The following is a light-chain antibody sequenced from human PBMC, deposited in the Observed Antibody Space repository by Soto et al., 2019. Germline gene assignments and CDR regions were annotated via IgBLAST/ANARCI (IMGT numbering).Light chain of an antibody. CDR3: QHYNSWPLL. CDR2: GAS. CDR1: QSVRDN. Sequence: EIGMTQSPATLSVSPGETATLSCRASQSVRDNLAWYQQKPGQAPRLLIYGASIRATGIPARFSGSGSGTEFTLAISSLQSEDFAVYYCQHYNSWPLLFGAGTKVDIK. J-gene: IGKJ3*01. V-gene: IGKV3-15*01.